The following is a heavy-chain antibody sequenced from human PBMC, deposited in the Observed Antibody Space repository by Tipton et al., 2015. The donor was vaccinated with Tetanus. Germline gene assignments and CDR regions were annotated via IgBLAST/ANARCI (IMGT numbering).Heavy chain of an antibody. Sequence: TLSLTCTVSGASIGSRGYYWSWIRRHPGKGLEWVGYIYSSGSSYYNPALKGRGSITIDTSRNQFSLHLSSVTAADPGVYFCARDSGGYSGYDSWGQGTLVTVPS. CDR2: IYSSGSS. V-gene: IGHV4-31*03. CDR3: ARDSGGYSGYDS. J-gene: IGHJ4*02. D-gene: IGHD5-12*01. CDR1: GASIGSRGYY.